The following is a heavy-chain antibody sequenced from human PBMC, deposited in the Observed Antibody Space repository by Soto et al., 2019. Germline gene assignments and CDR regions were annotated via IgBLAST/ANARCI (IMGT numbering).Heavy chain of an antibody. V-gene: IGHV4-61*08. D-gene: IGHD3-10*01. CDR3: ARSPKGELFDY. CDR1: GGSISSGGYY. J-gene: IGHJ4*02. CDR2: IYYSGST. Sequence: SETLSLTCTVSGGSISSGGYYWSWIRQPPGKGLEWIGYIYYSGSTNYNPSLKSRVTISVDTSKNQFSLKLSSVTAADTAVYYCARSPKGELFDYWGQGTLVTVSS.